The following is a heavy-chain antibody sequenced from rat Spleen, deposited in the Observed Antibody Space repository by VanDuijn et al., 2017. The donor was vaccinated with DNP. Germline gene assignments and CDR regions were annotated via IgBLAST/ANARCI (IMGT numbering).Heavy chain of an antibody. D-gene: IGHD1-3*01. CDR1: GFTFSDYY. CDR3: ASLWTLTY. CDR2: ISPSGDST. J-gene: IGHJ3*01. V-gene: IGHV5-25*01. Sequence: EVQLVESGGGLVQPGRSMKLSCAASGFTFSDYYMAWVRQAPKKGLEWVASISPSGDSTYYRDSVKGRFTISRDNAKSTLYLQMDSLRSEDTATYYCASLWTLTYWGQGTLVTVSS.